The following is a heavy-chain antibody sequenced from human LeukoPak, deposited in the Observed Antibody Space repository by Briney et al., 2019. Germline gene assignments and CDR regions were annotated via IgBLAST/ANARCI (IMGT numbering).Heavy chain of an antibody. CDR3: ARGTTTVTTVDY. V-gene: IGHV4-30-2*01. D-gene: IGHD4-17*01. CDR2: IYHSGST. Sequence: SQTLSLTCAVSGGSISSGGYSWSWIRQPPGKGLEWIGYIYHSGSTYYNPSLRSRVTISVDRSKNQFSLKLSSVTAADTAVYYCARGTTTVTTVDYWGQGTLVTVSS. J-gene: IGHJ4*02. CDR1: GGSISSGGYS.